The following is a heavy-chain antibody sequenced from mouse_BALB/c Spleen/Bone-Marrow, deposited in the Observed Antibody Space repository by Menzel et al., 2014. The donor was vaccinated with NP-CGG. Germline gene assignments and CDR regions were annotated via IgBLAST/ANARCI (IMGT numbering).Heavy chain of an antibody. CDR1: GFSLTRYG. CDR2: IWAGGYI. J-gene: IGHJ2*01. CDR3: ARDDYDGYFDY. Sequence: VQLQQSGPGLVAPSQSLSITCTVPGFSLTRYGVHWVRQPPGKGLEWLGVIWAGGYINYNSALMSRLSISKDNSKSQVFLKMNSLQTDDTAMYFCARDDYDGYFDYWGQGTTLTVSS. D-gene: IGHD2-4*01. V-gene: IGHV2-9*02.